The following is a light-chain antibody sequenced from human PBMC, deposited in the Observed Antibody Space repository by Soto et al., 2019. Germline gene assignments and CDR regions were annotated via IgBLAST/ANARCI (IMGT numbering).Light chain of an antibody. CDR2: GAS. CDR1: QSISIY. J-gene: IGKJ5*01. Sequence: DIQMTQSPSSLSASVAGSVAITCRASQSISIYLNWYQLKPGKAPNLLMYGASYLKSGVPTRFSGSGSGTDFTLTISSLQPEDFAIYYCQQTYTTPEITFGQGTRLEIK. CDR3: QQTYTTPEIT. V-gene: IGKV1-39*01.